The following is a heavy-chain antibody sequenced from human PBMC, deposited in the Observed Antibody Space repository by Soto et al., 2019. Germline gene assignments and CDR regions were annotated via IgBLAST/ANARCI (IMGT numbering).Heavy chain of an antibody. CDR2: IYWDDDK. V-gene: IGHV2-5*02. D-gene: IGHD6-13*01. CDR1: GFSLSTSGVG. J-gene: IGHJ4*02. CDR3: AHHYSSSQHRGFDY. Sequence: QITLKESGPPLVKPTQTLTLTCTFSGFSLSTSGVGVGWIRQPPGKALEWLALIYWDDDKRYSPSLKSRLTITKDTSKNQVVLTMTNMDPVDTATYYCAHHYSSSQHRGFDYWGQGTLVTVSS.